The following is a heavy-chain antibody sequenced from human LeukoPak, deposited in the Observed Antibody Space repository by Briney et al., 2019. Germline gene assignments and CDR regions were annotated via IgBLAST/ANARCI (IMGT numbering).Heavy chain of an antibody. CDR1: GGTFSSYA. J-gene: IGHJ4*02. D-gene: IGHD3-22*01. Sequence: ASVKVSCKASGGTFSSYAISWVRQAPGQGLEWMGGIIPIYGTTNYTQKLQGRVTITADESTTTAYMELSSLRSEDTAVYYCARSAARYYYDTSGYPFDYWGQGTLVTVSS. CDR2: IIPIYGTT. CDR3: ARSAARYYYDTSGYPFDY. V-gene: IGHV1-69*13.